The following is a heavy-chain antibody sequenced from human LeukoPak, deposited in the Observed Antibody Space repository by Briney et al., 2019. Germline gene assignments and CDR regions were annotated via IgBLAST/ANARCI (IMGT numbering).Heavy chain of an antibody. CDR3: ARLAISLAAAGSFDY. CDR2: INHSGST. CDR1: GGSFSGYY. D-gene: IGHD6-13*01. V-gene: IGHV4-34*01. Sequence: SETLSLTCAVYGGSFSGYYWSWIRQPPGKGLEWIGEINHSGSTNYNPSLKSRVTISVDTSKNQFSLKLSSETAADTAVYYCARLAISLAAAGSFDYWGQGTLVTVSS. J-gene: IGHJ4*02.